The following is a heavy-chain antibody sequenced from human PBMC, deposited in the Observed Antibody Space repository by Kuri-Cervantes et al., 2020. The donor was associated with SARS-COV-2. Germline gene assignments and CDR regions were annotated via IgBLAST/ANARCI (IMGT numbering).Heavy chain of an antibody. CDR3: ARDSYGDIYYYYGMDV. CDR2: ICSGGST. J-gene: IGHJ6*02. D-gene: IGHD4-17*01. V-gene: IGHV3-66*01. Sequence: GESLKISCAASGFTVSSNYMSWVRQAPGKGLEWVSVICSGGSTYYADSVKGRFTISRDNSKNTLYLQMNSLRAEDTAVYYCARDSYGDIYYYYGMDVWGQGTTVTVSS. CDR1: GFTVSSNY.